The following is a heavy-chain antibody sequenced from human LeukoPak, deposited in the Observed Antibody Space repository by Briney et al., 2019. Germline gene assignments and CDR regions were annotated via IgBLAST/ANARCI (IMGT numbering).Heavy chain of an antibody. D-gene: IGHD3-16*01. Sequence: SETLSLTCTVSGGSISSSSYYWGWIRQPPGKGLEWIGSIYYSGSTYYNPSLKSRVTISVDTSKNQFSVKLSSMTAADTAVYYCARGGGPPSYYDYWGQGTLVTVSS. CDR2: IYYSGST. CDR1: GGSISSSSYY. CDR3: ARGGGPPSYYDY. J-gene: IGHJ4*02. V-gene: IGHV4-39*07.